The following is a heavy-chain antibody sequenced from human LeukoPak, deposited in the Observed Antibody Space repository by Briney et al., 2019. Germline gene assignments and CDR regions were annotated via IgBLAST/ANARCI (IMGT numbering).Heavy chain of an antibody. Sequence: PGGSLRLSCAASGFTVSSTYMSWVRQAPGKGLEWVSVIYSGGSTFYADSLKGRSTISRDNSKNTLYLQMNSLRVEDTALYYCARGDGSYYFDYWGQGTLVTVSS. CDR3: ARGDGSYYFDY. CDR2: IYSGGST. D-gene: IGHD3-10*01. J-gene: IGHJ4*02. V-gene: IGHV3-53*01. CDR1: GFTVSSTY.